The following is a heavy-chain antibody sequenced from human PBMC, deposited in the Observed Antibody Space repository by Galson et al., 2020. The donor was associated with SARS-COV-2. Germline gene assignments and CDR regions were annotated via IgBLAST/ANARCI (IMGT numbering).Heavy chain of an antibody. CDR2: ISFDETNK. V-gene: IGHV3-30*04. D-gene: IGHD2-15*01. CDR1: GFTFTDYA. Sequence: TGGSLRLSCAASGFTFTDYAMHWVRQAPGKGLKWVAVISFDETNKHYADAVRGRFTISRDDSKYTLSLEMNSLRPEDTAIYYCARGDVVAPSAYYYYYYYGVDIWGQGTTVTVSS. J-gene: IGHJ6*02. CDR3: ARGDVVAPSAYYYYYYYGVDI.